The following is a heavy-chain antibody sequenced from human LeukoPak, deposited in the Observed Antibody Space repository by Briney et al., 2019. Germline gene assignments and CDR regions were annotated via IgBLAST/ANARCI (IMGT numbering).Heavy chain of an antibody. CDR2: ISYDGSNK. CDR3: ARDKSVYDFGYYYGMDV. J-gene: IGHJ6*02. D-gene: IGHD3-3*01. V-gene: IGHV3-30*19. CDR1: GFTFSSYG. Sequence: GGSLRLSCAASGFTFSSYGMHWVRQAPGKGLEWVAVISYDGSNKYYADSVKGRFTISRDNSKNTLYLQMNSLRAEDTAVYYCARDKSVYDFGYYYGMDVWGQGTTVTVSS.